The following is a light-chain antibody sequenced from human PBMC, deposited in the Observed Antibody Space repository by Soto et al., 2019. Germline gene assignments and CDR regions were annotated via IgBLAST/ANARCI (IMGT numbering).Light chain of an antibody. CDR2: GNS. J-gene: IGLJ3*02. V-gene: IGLV1-40*01. Sequence: QAVVTQPPSVSGAPGQRVTISCTGSSSNIGAGYDVHWYQQLPGTAPKLLIYGNSNRPSGVPDRFSGSKSGTSASLAITGLRAEGEADYYCQSYDSSLSGWVFGGGTKLTVL. CDR3: QSYDSSLSGWV. CDR1: SSNIGAGYD.